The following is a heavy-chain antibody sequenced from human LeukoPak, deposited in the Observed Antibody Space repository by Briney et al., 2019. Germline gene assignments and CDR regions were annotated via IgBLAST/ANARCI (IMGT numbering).Heavy chain of an antibody. CDR1: GFTFSSYS. Sequence: PGGSLRPSCAASGFTFSSYSMNWVRQAPGKGLEWVGFIRSKAYGGTTEYAASVKGRFTISRDDSKSIAYLQMNSLRTEDTAVYYCTRDFGRYCSGGSCYSEGRYFQHWGQGTLVTVSS. J-gene: IGHJ1*01. D-gene: IGHD2-15*01. CDR3: TRDFGRYCSGGSCYSEGRYFQH. V-gene: IGHV3-49*04. CDR2: IRSKAYGGTT.